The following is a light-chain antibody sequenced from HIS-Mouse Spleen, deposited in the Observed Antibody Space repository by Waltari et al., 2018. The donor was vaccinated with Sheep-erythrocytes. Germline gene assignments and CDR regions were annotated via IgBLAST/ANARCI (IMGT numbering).Light chain of an antibody. Sequence: QSALTQPASVSGSPGQSITISCTGTSSDVGSYNLVSCYQQHPGKAPKLMFYEGSKRPSGVSNRFSGSKSGNTASLTISGLQAEDEADYYCCSYAGSSTPWVFGGGTKLTVL. CDR3: CSYAGSSTPWV. J-gene: IGLJ3*02. CDR2: EGS. CDR1: SSDVGSYNL. V-gene: IGLV2-23*01.